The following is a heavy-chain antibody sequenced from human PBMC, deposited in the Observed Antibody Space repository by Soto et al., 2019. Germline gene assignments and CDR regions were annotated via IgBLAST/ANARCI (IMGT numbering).Heavy chain of an antibody. Sequence: QVQLVQSGAEVKKPGASVKVSCKASGYTFTGYYMHWVRQAPGQGLEWMGWINPNSGGTNYAQKFQGRVTMTRDTSISTAYMELSRLRSDDTAVYYGARDLGFLEYYYGMDVWGQGTTVTVSS. J-gene: IGHJ6*02. CDR2: INPNSGGT. V-gene: IGHV1-2*02. CDR3: ARDLGFLEYYYGMDV. D-gene: IGHD3-3*01. CDR1: GYTFTGYY.